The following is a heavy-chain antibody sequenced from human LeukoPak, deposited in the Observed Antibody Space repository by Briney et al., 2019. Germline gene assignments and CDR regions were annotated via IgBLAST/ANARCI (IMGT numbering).Heavy chain of an antibody. V-gene: IGHV4-39*02. CDR3: AREGRQQLVLVDP. CDR2: IYYSGST. Sequence: SETLSLTCTVSGGSISSSSYYWGWIRQPPGKGLEWIGSIYYSGSTYYNPSLKSRVTISVDTSKNQFSLKLSSVTAADTAVYYCAREGRQQLVLVDPWGQGTLVTVSS. CDR1: GGSISSSSYY. D-gene: IGHD6-13*01. J-gene: IGHJ5*02.